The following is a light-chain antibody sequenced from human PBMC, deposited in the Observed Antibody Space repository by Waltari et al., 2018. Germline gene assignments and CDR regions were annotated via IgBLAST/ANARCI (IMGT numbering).Light chain of an antibody. CDR3: QQTSSAPFT. V-gene: IGKV1-39*01. Sequence: DIQMTQSPSSLSASVGDRVTITCRASQPIVRYLNWYQQKPGKAPKLLIDAASTLQRGVPSRFSGSGSGTDFTLAINSVQPDDFATYFCQQTSSAPFTFGRGTRLDFK. CDR1: QPIVRY. CDR2: AAS. J-gene: IGKJ5*01.